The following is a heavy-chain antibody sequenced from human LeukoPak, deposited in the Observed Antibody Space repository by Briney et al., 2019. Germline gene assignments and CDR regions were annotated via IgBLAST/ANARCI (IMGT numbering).Heavy chain of an antibody. V-gene: IGHV3-74*01. CDR1: GFTFSTYW. D-gene: IGHD2-15*01. Sequence: GTSLRLSCAASGFTFSTYWMHWVRQAPGKGLVWVSRINSDETTTRYADFVKGRYTTSRDSAKSTLYLEMNSLRAEDTAVYYCTRSEYCSGGNCNSYFDSWGQGTLVTVYS. CDR3: TRSEYCSGGNCNSYFDS. J-gene: IGHJ4*02. CDR2: INSDETTT.